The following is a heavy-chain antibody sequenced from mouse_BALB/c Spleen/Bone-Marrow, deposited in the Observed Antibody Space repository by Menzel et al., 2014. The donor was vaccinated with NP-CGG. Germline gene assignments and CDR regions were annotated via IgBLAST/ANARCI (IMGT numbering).Heavy chain of an antibody. CDR2: INPSNGRT. Sequence: QVQLQQSGAELVRPGASAKLSCKASGYTFTSYWMHWVKQRPGQGLEWIGEINPSNGRTNYNEKFKSKATLTVDKSSSTAYIQLSSLTSEDSAVYFCARVYYGNLDHWGQGTTLTVSS. D-gene: IGHD2-1*01. J-gene: IGHJ2*01. CDR1: GYTFTSYW. CDR3: ARVYYGNLDH. V-gene: IGHV1S81*02.